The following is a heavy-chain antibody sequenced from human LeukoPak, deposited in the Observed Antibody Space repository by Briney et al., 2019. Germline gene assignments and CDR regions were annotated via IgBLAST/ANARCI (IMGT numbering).Heavy chain of an antibody. J-gene: IGHJ5*02. CDR1: GFIVSSNY. CDR3: ARVNRGAYDS. V-gene: IGHV3-53*01. CDR2: LYSGGTT. Sequence: GGPLRLSCAASGFIVSSNYMTWVRQAPGKGLEWISVLYSGGTTYYADSVKGRFSISRDNSNNTLYLQMNSLRAEDTAVYYCARVNRGAYDSWGQGTLVTVSS. D-gene: IGHD5-12*01.